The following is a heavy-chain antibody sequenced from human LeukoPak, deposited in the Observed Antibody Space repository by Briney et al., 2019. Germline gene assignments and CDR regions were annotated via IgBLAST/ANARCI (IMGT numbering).Heavy chain of an antibody. D-gene: IGHD3-10*01. CDR2: IYYSGST. V-gene: IGHV4-39*01. CDR3: ARLQGSGSYYDPPNYFDY. Sequence: PSETLSLTCTVSGGSISSSSYYWGWIRQPPGKGLEWIGSIYYSGSTYYNPSLKSRVTISVDTSKNQFSLKLSSVTAADTAVYYCARLQGSGSYYDPPNYFDYWGQGTLVTVSS. CDR1: GGSISSSSYY. J-gene: IGHJ4*02.